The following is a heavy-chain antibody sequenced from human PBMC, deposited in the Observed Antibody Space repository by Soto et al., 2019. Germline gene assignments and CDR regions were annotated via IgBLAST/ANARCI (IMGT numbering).Heavy chain of an antibody. CDR2: ISNSGST. V-gene: IGHV4-59*12. D-gene: IGHD3-22*01. CDR3: ARANRPITMTYLNWFDP. Sequence: SETLSPTCTVSGGSISNYYWTWIRQPPGKGLEWIGYISNSGSTNYNPSLKSRVTISVDRSKNRFSLNLNSVTAADTAVYYCARANRPITMTYLNWFDPWGQGTLVTVSS. CDR1: GGSISNYY. J-gene: IGHJ5*02.